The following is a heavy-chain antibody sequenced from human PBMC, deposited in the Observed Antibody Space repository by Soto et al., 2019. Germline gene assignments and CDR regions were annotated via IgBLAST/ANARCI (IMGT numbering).Heavy chain of an antibody. Sequence: QLQLQESGPGLVKPSETRPLTCPVSGGSISSSSYYWAWIRQPPGKGLVWIGSIYYSGSTYYNPSLKSRVTIFVDTFTKQFSLKLRSVTAADTAVYYCARHRRGYSYGYDMYFDYWGQGTLVTVSS. J-gene: IGHJ4*02. V-gene: IGHV4-39*01. D-gene: IGHD5-18*01. CDR1: GGSISSSSYY. CDR2: IYYSGST. CDR3: ARHRRGYSYGYDMYFDY.